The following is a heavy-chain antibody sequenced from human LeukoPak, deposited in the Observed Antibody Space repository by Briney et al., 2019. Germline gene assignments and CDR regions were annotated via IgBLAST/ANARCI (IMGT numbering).Heavy chain of an antibody. V-gene: IGHV4-4*02. CDR3: ATYGGNSGGDAFDI. J-gene: IGHJ3*02. CDR2: IYHSGST. Sequence: PSETLSLTCAVSGGSISSSNWWSWVRQPPGKGLEWIGEIYHSGSTNYNPSLKSRVTISVDKSKNQFSLKLSSVTAADTAVYYCATYGGNSGGDAFDIWGQGTMVTVSS. D-gene: IGHD4-23*01. CDR1: GGSISSSNW.